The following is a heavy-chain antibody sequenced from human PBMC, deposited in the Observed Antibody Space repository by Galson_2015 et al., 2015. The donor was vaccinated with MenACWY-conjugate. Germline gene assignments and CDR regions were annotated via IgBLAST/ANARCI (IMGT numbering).Heavy chain of an antibody. CDR1: GGSISSTTYY. CDR3: ARDQWGYW. J-gene: IGHJ2*01. V-gene: IGHV4-39*07. CDR2: IYFRGST. D-gene: IGHD1-26*01. Sequence: ETLSLTCTISGGSISSTTYYWDWIRRTPGKGLEWIGSIYFRGSTYYNPSLKSRVTMSVDTSKNQFSLKLSSVTAADTAVYYCARDQWGYW.